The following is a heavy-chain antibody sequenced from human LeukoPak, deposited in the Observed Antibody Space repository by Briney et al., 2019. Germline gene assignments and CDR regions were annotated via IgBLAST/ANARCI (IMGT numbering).Heavy chain of an antibody. V-gene: IGHV4-31*03. CDR2: IYYSGST. CDR3: ANGGANCGADCYLPAFDY. D-gene: IGHD2-21*02. CDR1: GGSISTPGYY. Sequence: SQTLSLTCTVSGGSISTPGYYWSWIRQHPGKGPEWIGYIYYSGSTYYNPSLRSRVTISVDTSKNQFSLKLSSVTGADTAVYYCANGGANCGADCYLPAFDYWGQGTLVTVSS. J-gene: IGHJ4*02.